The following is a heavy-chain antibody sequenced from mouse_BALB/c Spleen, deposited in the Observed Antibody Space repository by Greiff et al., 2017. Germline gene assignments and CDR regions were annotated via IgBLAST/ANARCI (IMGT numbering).Heavy chain of an antibody. Sequence: DVMLVESGGDLVKPGGSLKLSCAASGFTFSSYGMSWVRQTPDKRLEWVATISSGGSYTYYPDSVKGRFTISRDNAKNTLYLQMSSLKSEDTAMYYCARRGLGRTWYFDVWGAGTTVTVSS. V-gene: IGHV5-6*02. CDR3: ARRGLGRTWYFDV. J-gene: IGHJ1*01. CDR2: ISSGGSYT. CDR1: GFTFSSYG. D-gene: IGHD4-1*01.